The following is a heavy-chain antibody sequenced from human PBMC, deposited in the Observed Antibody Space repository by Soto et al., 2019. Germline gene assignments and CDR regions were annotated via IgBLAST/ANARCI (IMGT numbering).Heavy chain of an antibody. Sequence: EVQLVESGGGLVKPGGSLRLSCVASGFTFGSYTMNWVRQAPGKGLEWVSSISSSGDYTYYADSLKGRLTISRDNAKKSLYLQMNSRRADDTAVYYCARGDSSGHFSWGQGTLVTVSS. J-gene: IGHJ4*02. CDR1: GFTFGSYT. V-gene: IGHV3-21*01. CDR3: ARGDSSGHFS. D-gene: IGHD3-22*01. CDR2: ISSSGDYT.